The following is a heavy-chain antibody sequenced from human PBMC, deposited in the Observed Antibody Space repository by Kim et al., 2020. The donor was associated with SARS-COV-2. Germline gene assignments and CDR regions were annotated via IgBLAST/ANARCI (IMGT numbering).Heavy chain of an antibody. CDR1: GYSVSSDSAL. J-gene: IGHJ5*01. CDR3: GRRVIDNGRRFDS. Sequence: SQTLSLTCVVSGYSVSSDSALWPWIRQSPSRGLEWLGRTSYRSVWHNDYGESVKSRISINPDTSKNQISLHLSFVTHVDTGVYYCGRRVIDNGRRFDSWG. CDR2: TSYRSVWHN. D-gene: IGHD2-8*01. V-gene: IGHV6-1*01.